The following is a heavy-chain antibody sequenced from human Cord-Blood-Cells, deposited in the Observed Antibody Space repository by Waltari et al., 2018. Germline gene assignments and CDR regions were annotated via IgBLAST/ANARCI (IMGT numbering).Heavy chain of an antibody. D-gene: IGHD6-13*01. V-gene: IGHV5-51*01. CDR1: GYSFTSYW. Sequence: EVQLVQSGAEVKKPGESLKISCKGSGYSFTSYWIGWVRQMPGKGLEWMRIISPGDSDTTYRPSFQGQVTSSADKSISTAYLQWSSLKASDTAMYYCARHDNIAAAVNFDYWGQGTLVTVSS. J-gene: IGHJ4*02. CDR2: ISPGDSDT. CDR3: ARHDNIAAAVNFDY.